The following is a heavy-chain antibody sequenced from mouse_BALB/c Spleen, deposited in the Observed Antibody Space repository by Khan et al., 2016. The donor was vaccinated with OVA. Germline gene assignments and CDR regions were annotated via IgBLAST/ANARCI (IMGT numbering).Heavy chain of an antibody. J-gene: IGHJ3*01. V-gene: IGHV3-8*02. CDR2: MIYSGNT. Sequence: EVKLEESGPSLVKPSQTLSLTCSVTGDSITSGYWSWIRKFPGNKLEYMGYMIYSGNTYYNPSLTRRISITRHTSKNQYYLQLNSVTTEDTATYDCARSTYRYAFAYWGQGTLVTVSA. D-gene: IGHD2-14*01. CDR3: ARSTYRYAFAY. CDR1: GDSITSGY.